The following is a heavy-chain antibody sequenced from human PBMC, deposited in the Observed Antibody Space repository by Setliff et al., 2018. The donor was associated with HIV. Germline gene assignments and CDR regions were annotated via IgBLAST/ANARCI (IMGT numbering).Heavy chain of an antibody. J-gene: IGHJ4*02. CDR1: GGSISSSSYY. Sequence: SETLSLTCTVSGGSISSSSYYWGWIRQPPGKGLGWIGSIYYSGSTYYNPPLKSRVTISVDTSKNQFSLKLSSVTAADTAVYYCAISYYYGSGIPGYYFDYWGQGALVTVSS. D-gene: IGHD3-10*01. CDR2: IYYSGST. CDR3: AISYYYGSGIPGYYFDY. V-gene: IGHV4-39*01.